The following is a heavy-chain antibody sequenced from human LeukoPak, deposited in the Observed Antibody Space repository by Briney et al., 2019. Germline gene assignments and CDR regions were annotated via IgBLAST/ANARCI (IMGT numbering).Heavy chain of an antibody. CDR2: IIPIFGTA. V-gene: IGHV1-69*06. D-gene: IGHD3-9*01. CDR1: GGTFSSYA. J-gene: IGHJ4*02. CDR3: ARDQAQGDILTGYYRKNDY. Sequence: SVKVSCKASGGTFSSYAISWVRQAPGQGLEWMGGIIPIFGTANYAQKFQGRVTITADKSTSTAYMELSSLRSEDTAVYYCARDQAQGDILTGYYRKNDYWGQGTLVTVSS.